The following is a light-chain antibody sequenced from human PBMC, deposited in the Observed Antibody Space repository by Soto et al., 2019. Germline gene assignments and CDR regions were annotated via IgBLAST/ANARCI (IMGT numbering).Light chain of an antibody. CDR3: SSYTSGSTLVV. CDR2: EAT. CDR1: SSDVGGYNY. J-gene: IGLJ1*01. V-gene: IGLV2-14*01. Sequence: QSALTQPASVSGSPGQSITISCTGSSSDVGGYNYVSWYQQHPGKVPKLVIYEATNRPSGVSCRFSGSKSGNTASLTISGLQAEDEADYYCSSYTSGSTLVVFGTGTKVTVL.